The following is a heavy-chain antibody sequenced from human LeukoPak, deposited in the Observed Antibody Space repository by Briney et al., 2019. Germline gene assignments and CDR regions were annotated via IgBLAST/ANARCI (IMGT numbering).Heavy chain of an antibody. J-gene: IGHJ4*02. V-gene: IGHV1-69*01. CDR2: IIPIFGTA. CDR3: ARAQAEIGINCSGGSCYLATLGY. D-gene: IGHD2-15*01. CDR1: GGTFSSYA. Sequence: GASVKVSCKASGGTFSSYAISWVRQAPGQGLEWMGGIIPIFGTANYAQKFQGRVTITADESTSTAYMELSSLRSEDTAVYYCARAQAEIGINCSGGSCYLATLGYWGQGTLVTVSS.